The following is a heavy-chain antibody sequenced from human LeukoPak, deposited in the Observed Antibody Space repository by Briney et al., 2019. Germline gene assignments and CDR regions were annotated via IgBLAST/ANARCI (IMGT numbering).Heavy chain of an antibody. V-gene: IGHV4-61*02. J-gene: IGHJ5*02. CDR2: IYTSGST. Sequence: PSQTLSLTCTVSGGSISSGSYYWSWIRQPAGKGLEWIGRIYTSGSTNYNPSLKSRVTISVDTSKNQFSLKLSSVTAADTAVYYCASVTGHGWFDPWGQGTLVTVSS. D-gene: IGHD2-21*02. CDR3: ASVTGHGWFDP. CDR1: GGSISSGSYY.